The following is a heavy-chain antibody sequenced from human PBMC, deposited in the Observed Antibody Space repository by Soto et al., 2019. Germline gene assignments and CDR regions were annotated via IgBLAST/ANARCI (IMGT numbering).Heavy chain of an antibody. CDR3: ATDSNYDVSNSF. CDR2: ILPVSAPP. J-gene: IGHJ4*02. Sequence: VKVSCKASGGTLNNYAINWVRQAPGQGLEWMGGILPVSAPPDYAQKFQGRVSITADHSTSTVYMELSRLKSDDTAVYFCATDSNYDVSNSFWGQGTLVTVSS. CDR1: GGTLNNYA. D-gene: IGHD3-3*01. V-gene: IGHV1-69*13.